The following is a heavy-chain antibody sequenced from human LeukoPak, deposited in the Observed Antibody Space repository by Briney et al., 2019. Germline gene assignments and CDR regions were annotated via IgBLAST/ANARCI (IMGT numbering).Heavy chain of an antibody. J-gene: IGHJ4*02. CDR2: INPNNGDT. Sequence: EASVKVSCKASAYTFTDYYIHWVRQAPGQGFKWMGWINPNNGDTYYAQKFQGRVTMTRDTSITTAYMELSRLRSDDTAVYYCARGTWPVDYWGQGTLVTVSS. CDR1: AYTFTDYY. D-gene: IGHD1-1*01. CDR3: ARGTWPVDY. V-gene: IGHV1-2*02.